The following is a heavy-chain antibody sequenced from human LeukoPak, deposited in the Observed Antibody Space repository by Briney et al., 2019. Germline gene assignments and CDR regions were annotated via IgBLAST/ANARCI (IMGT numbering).Heavy chain of an antibody. CDR1: GFTFSSYW. V-gene: IGHV3-7*01. CDR3: AREYNSSTTPRGYSGYDFVMGLFDFAKVRNGDYYYYMDV. Sequence: EPGGSLRLSCAASGFTFSSYWMSWVRQAPGKGLEWVANIKQDGSEKYYVDSVKGRFTISRDSAKNSLYLQMNSLRAEDTAVYYCAREYNSSTTPRGYSGYDFVMGLFDFAKVRNGDYYYYMDVWGKGTTVTISS. CDR2: IKQDGSEK. J-gene: IGHJ6*03. D-gene: IGHD5-12*01.